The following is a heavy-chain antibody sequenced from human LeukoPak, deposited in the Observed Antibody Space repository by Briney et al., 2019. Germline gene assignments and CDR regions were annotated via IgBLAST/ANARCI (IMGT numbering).Heavy chain of an antibody. CDR3: ARRQGCSSTSCPPDS. V-gene: IGHV5-51*01. J-gene: IGHJ4*02. CDR2: IYPGDSDT. Sequence: PGESLKISCKGSGYSFTNYWIGWVRQMPGKGLEWMGIIYPGDSDTRYSPSFQGQVTMSADKSISTAYLQWSSLKASDTAMYYCARRQGCSSTSCPPDSWGQGTLVTVSS. D-gene: IGHD2-2*01. CDR1: GYSFTNYW.